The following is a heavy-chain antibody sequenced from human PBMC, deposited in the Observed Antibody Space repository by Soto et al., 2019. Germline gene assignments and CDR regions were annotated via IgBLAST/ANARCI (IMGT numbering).Heavy chain of an antibody. CDR1: GGTFSSYA. V-gene: IGHV1-69*13. CDR3: ASPGSSSGADV. Sequence: VKGSCKASGGTFSSYAISWVRQAPGQGIEWMGGIITIFGTANYAQKFQGRVTITEDESTRTVYMEVSSLKSEDTAVYYCASPGSSSGADVCGEGTTVNVSS. J-gene: IGHJ6*01. D-gene: IGHD6-13*01. CDR2: IITIFGTA.